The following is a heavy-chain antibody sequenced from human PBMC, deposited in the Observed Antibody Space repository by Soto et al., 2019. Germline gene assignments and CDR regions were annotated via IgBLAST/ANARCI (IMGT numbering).Heavy chain of an antibody. CDR3: AIGGRLYCYFDL. CDR1: GYTFTSYA. V-gene: IGHV1-3*01. CDR2: INAGNGNT. Sequence: QVQLVQSGAEVKKPGASVKVSCKASGYTFTSYAMHWVRQAPGQRLEWMGWINAGNGNTKYSQNFQGRVTITRDTTASTAYMELSSLRSEDTAEYYCAIGGRLYCYFDLWGRGTLVTVSS. J-gene: IGHJ2*01. D-gene: IGHD1-26*01.